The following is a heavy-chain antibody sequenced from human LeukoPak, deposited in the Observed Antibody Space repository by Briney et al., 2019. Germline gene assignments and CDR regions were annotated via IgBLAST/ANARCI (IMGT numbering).Heavy chain of an antibody. J-gene: IGHJ4*02. CDR3: ARERRDRYDYDANVFDY. Sequence: GGSLRLSCAASGFTFSTYSMNWGRQAPGKGLEWVSSISSSSSYIYYADSVKGRFTVSRDNAKNSLYLQMNSLRAEDTAVYYCARERRDRYDYDANVFDYWGQGTLVTVSS. CDR2: ISSSSSYI. V-gene: IGHV3-21*01. CDR1: GFTFSTYS. D-gene: IGHD3-16*01.